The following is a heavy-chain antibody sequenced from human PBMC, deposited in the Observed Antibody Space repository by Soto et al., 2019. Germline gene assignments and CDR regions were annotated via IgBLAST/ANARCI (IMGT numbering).Heavy chain of an antibody. Sequence: QVQLVESGGGLVKPGGSLRLSCAASGFTFSDYYMSWIRQAPGKGLEWVSYISSSGSTIYYADSVKGRFTISRDNAKNSLYLQMNSLRAEATAVYYCARDGRWCSSTSCYDDWFDPWGQGTLVTVSS. V-gene: IGHV3-11*01. CDR1: GFTFSDYY. CDR3: ARDGRWCSSTSCYDDWFDP. J-gene: IGHJ5*02. CDR2: ISSSGSTI. D-gene: IGHD2-2*01.